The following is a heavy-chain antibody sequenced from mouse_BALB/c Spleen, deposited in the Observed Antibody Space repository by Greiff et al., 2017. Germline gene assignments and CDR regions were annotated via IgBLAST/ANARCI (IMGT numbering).Heavy chain of an antibody. CDR2: IYPGSGNT. CDR1: GYTFTDYY. V-gene: IGHV1-77*01. D-gene: IGHD2-4*01. CDR3: ARLSYYDYGDAMDY. J-gene: IGHJ4*01. Sequence: QVQLQQSGAELARPGASVKLSCKASGYTFTDYYINWVKQRTGQGLEWIGEIYPGSGNTYYNEKFKGKATLTADKSSSTAYMQLSSLTSEDSAVYFCARLSYYDYGDAMDYWGQGTSVTVSS.